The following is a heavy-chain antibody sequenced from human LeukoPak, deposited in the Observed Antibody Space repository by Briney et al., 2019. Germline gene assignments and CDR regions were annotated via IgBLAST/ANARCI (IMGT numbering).Heavy chain of an antibody. CDR1: GGSFSGYY. CDR3: VRVGSYAFDY. Sequence: SETLSLTCAVYGGSFSGYYWSWIRQPPGKGLEWIGEINHSGSTNYNPSLKSRVTISVDTSKNQFSLKLSSVTAADTAVYYCVRVGSYAFDYWGQGTLVTVSS. D-gene: IGHD3-16*01. V-gene: IGHV4-34*01. CDR2: INHSGST. J-gene: IGHJ4*02.